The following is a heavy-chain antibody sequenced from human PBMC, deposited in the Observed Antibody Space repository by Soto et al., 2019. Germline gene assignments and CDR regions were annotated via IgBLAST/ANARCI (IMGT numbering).Heavy chain of an antibody. CDR3: ARNVYDFWSGYPHFDY. J-gene: IGHJ4*02. V-gene: IGHV4-30-2*01. CDR1: GGSISSGYYY. CDR2: IYHSGST. D-gene: IGHD3-3*01. Sequence: SETLSLTCSVSGGSISSGYYYWSWIRQPPGKGPEWIGYIYHSGSTYYNPSLKSRVTISVDRSKNQFSLKLSSVTAADTAVYYCARNVYDFWSGYPHFDYWGQGTLVTVSS.